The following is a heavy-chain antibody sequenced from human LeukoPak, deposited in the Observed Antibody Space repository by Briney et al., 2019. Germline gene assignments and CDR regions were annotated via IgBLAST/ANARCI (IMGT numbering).Heavy chain of an antibody. CDR1: GFTFSSYA. CDR2: ISYDGSNK. Sequence: GGSLRLSCAASGFTFSSYAMHWVRQAPGKGLEWVAVISYDGSNKYYADSVKGRFTISRDDSKNTLYLQMNSLRAEDTAVYYCARDDVSVVTAGYNWFDPWGQGTLVTVSS. J-gene: IGHJ5*02. V-gene: IGHV3-30-3*01. D-gene: IGHD2-21*02. CDR3: ARDDVSVVTAGYNWFDP.